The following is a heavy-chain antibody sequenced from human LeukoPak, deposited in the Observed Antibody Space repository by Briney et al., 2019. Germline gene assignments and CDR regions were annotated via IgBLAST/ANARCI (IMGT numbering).Heavy chain of an antibody. J-gene: IGHJ4*02. CDR2: IYNSGSA. CDR1: GGSISIYY. CDR3: VRDRELNY. D-gene: IGHD1-26*01. Sequence: PSETLSLTCTVSGGSISIYYWSWIRQPLGKGLEWTGYIYNSGSAYYNPSLKSRVTISVDTSKNQFSLRLSSVTAADAAVYYCVRDRELNYWGQGTLVTVSS. V-gene: IGHV4-59*01.